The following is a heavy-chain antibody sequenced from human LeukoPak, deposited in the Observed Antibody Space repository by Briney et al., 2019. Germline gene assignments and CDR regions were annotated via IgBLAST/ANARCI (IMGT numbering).Heavy chain of an antibody. CDR1: GYTFTGYY. J-gene: IGHJ4*02. D-gene: IGHD5-18*01. CDR3: ARDGQFTYGYPHYDF. Sequence: ASVKVSCKASGYTFTGYYMHWVRQAPGQGLEWMGWINPNSGGTNYAQKFQGRVSMTRDTSISTAYMEVSRLRSDDTAMYYCARDGQFTYGYPHYDFWGQGTLVTVSS. CDR2: INPNSGGT. V-gene: IGHV1-2*02.